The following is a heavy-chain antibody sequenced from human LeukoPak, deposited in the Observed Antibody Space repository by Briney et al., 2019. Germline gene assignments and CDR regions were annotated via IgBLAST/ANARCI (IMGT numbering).Heavy chain of an antibody. D-gene: IGHD6-13*01. CDR3: AGLIAAAGSSSFY. CDR1: GFTFSSYG. Sequence: GGSLRLSCAASGFTFSSYGMHWVRQAPGKGLEWVAVISYDGSNKYYADSVKGRFTISRDNSKNTLYLQMNSLRAEDTAVYYCAGLIAAAGSSSFYWGQGTLVTVSS. J-gene: IGHJ4*02. CDR2: ISYDGSNK. V-gene: IGHV3-30*03.